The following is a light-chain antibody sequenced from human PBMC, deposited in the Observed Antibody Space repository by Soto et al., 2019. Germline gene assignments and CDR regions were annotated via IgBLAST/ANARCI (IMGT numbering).Light chain of an antibody. J-gene: IGLJ1*01. CDR3: QTWGTGIHV. CDR2: LNSDGSH. V-gene: IGLV4-69*01. CDR1: SGHSSYA. Sequence: QLVLTQSPSASASLGASVKLTCTLSSGHSSYAIAWHQQQPEKGPRYLMKLNSDGSHSKGDGIPDRFSGSRSGAERYLIISSLQSEDEADYYCQTWGTGIHVFGTGTKLTVL.